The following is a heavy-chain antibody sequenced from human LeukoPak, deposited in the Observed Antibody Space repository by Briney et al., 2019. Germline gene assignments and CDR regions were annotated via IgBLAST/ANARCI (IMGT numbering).Heavy chain of an antibody. CDR3: TTDQVRGMDYDY. CDR1: GFTFSNAW. J-gene: IGHJ4*02. Sequence: GGSLRLSCAASGFTFSNAWMSWVRQAPGKGLEWVGRIKSKTDGGTTDYAAPVKGRFTISRDDSKNTLYLQMNSLKTEDAAVYYCTTDQVRGMDYDYWGQGTLVTVSS. V-gene: IGHV3-15*01. D-gene: IGHD3-10*01. CDR2: IKSKTDGGTT.